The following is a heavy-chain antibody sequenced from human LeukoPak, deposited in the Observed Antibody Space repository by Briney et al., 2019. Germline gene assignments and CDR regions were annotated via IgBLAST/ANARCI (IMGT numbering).Heavy chain of an antibody. V-gene: IGHV4-59*12. Sequence: PSETLSLTCTVSSGSISSYYWSWIRQPPGKGPEWIGYIYYSGSTNYNPSLKSRVTISVDTSKNQFSLKLSSVTAADTAVYYCAREDKGVFDYWGQGTLVTVSS. CDR3: AREDKGVFDY. CDR2: IYYSGST. CDR1: SGSISSYY. J-gene: IGHJ4*02. D-gene: IGHD2-15*01.